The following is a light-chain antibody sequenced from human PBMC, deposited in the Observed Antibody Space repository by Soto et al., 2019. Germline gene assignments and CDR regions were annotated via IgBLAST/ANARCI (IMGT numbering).Light chain of an antibody. V-gene: IGKV3-15*01. CDR3: EHYYNWPYT. CDR2: RAS. J-gene: IGKJ2*01. Sequence: EIVMTQSPATLSVSPGGSATLSCRASQHVSSNFAWYRQKPGQAPTLLIYRASTRATGIPARFSGSGSGTEFTLTISCLQSEDFAVYYCEHYYNWPYTFGQGTKLEIK. CDR1: QHVSSN.